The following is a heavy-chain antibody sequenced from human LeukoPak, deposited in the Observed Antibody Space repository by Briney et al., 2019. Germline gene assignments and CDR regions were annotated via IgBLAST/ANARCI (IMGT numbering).Heavy chain of an antibody. D-gene: IGHD5-18*01. CDR1: GFTFSTYA. CDR2: ISGDDGST. CDR3: AKDISQGYTYGFIEQDF. V-gene: IGHV3-23*01. Sequence: GGSLRLSCAASGFTFSTYAMSRVRQAPGKELEWVSAISGDDGSTYYADSLKGRFTISRDNSKNTLYLQMNSLRAEDTAVYYCAKDISQGYTYGFIEQDFWGQGTPVTVSS. J-gene: IGHJ4*02.